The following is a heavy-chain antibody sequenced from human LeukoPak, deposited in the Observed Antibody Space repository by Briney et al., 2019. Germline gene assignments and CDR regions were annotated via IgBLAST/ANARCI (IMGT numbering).Heavy chain of an antibody. CDR3: AREGTANWFDP. CDR1: GGSVSSGSYY. J-gene: IGHJ5*02. V-gene: IGHV4-61*01. D-gene: IGHD2-21*02. CDR2: IYYSGST. Sequence: SQTLSLTCTVSGGSVSSGSYYWSWIRQPPGKGLEWVGYIYYSGSTNYNPSLKSRVTISVDTSKNQFSLKLSSVTAADTAVYYCAREGTANWFDPWGQGTLVTVSS.